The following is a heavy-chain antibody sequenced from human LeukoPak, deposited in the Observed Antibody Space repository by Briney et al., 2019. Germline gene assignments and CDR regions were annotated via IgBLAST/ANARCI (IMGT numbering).Heavy chain of an antibody. Sequence: SETLSLTCAVYGGSFSSYYWSWIRQPPGKGQEWIGEINHSGSTNYNPSLKSRVTISVDTSKNQFSLKLSSVTAADTAVYYCARGDVGATLDFYYFDMDVWGRGTTVTVSS. J-gene: IGHJ6*02. CDR2: INHSGST. V-gene: IGHV4-34*01. D-gene: IGHD1-26*01. CDR3: ARGDVGATLDFYYFDMDV. CDR1: GGSFSSYY.